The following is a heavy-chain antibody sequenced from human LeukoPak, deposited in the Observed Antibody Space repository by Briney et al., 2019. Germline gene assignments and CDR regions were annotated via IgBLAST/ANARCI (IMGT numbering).Heavy chain of an antibody. CDR2: IKQDGSEK. D-gene: IGHD3-22*01. J-gene: IGHJ6*03. V-gene: IGHV3-7*01. Sequence: GGSLRLSRAASGFTFSSYWMSWVRQAPGKGLEWVANIKQDGSEKYYVDSVKGRFTISRDNAKNSLYLQMNSLRAEDTAVYYCARDGWDDSSGTAYYYYYYMDVWGKGTTVTVSS. CDR1: GFTFSSYW. CDR3: ARDGWDDSSGTAYYYYYYMDV.